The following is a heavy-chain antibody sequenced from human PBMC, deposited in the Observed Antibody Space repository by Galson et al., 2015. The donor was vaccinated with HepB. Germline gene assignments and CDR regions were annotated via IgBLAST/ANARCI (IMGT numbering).Heavy chain of an antibody. J-gene: IGHJ3*01. CDR2: TYYRSKWHK. Sequence: CAISGDSVSSNSAAWNWIRQSPSRGLEWLGRTYYRSKWHKDYAISVKSRISINPDTSKNQLSLQLKSVTPEDTAVYFCARAPGREESGYDTDAFDLWGQGTVVTVSS. CDR1: GDSVSSNSAA. CDR3: ARAPGREESGYDTDAFDL. D-gene: IGHD5-12*01. V-gene: IGHV6-1*01.